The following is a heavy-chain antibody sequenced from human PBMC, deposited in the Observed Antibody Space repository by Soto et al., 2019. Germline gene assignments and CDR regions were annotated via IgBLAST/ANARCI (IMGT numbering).Heavy chain of an antibody. V-gene: IGHV3-21*01. CDR2: LSSSSSYI. J-gene: IGHJ4*02. CDR1: GFTFTDYS. Sequence: PGGSLRLSCTASGFTFTDYSMIWVRQAPGKGLEWVSSLSSSSSYIYYADSVKGRFTISRDNAKNSLYLQMNSLRAEDTAVYYCAKAGGGYSYGSGFYFDYWGQGTLVTVSS. CDR3: AKAGGGYSYGSGFYFDY. D-gene: IGHD5-18*01.